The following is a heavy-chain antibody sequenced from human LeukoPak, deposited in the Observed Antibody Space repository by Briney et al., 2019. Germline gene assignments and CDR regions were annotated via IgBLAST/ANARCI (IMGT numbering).Heavy chain of an antibody. D-gene: IGHD6-13*01. CDR3: TKDQTTRLSSSWYLYFDH. V-gene: IGHV3-23*01. CDR1: GFSFSNYG. Sequence: GGSLRLSCAASGFSFSNYGMSWVRQAPGKGLEWVSSISGYGSSTYYADFVKGRFTISRDNSKNTLYLQMNSLRAEDTALYFCTKDQTTRLSSSWYLYFDHWGQGTLVTVSS. J-gene: IGHJ4*02. CDR2: ISGYGSST.